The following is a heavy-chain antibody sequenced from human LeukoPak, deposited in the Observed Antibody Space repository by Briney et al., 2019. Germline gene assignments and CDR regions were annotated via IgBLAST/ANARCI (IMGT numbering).Heavy chain of an antibody. D-gene: IGHD3-22*01. CDR3: ARDSGDSSGYYDFDY. J-gene: IGHJ4*02. CDR2: ISSSSSYI. CDR1: GFTFSSYS. V-gene: IGHV3-21*01. Sequence: GGSLRLSCAASGFTFSSYSMNWVRQAPGKGLKWVSSISSSSSYIYYADSVKGRFTISRDNAKNSLYLQMNSLRAEDTAVYYCARDSGDSSGYYDFDYWGQGTLVTVSS.